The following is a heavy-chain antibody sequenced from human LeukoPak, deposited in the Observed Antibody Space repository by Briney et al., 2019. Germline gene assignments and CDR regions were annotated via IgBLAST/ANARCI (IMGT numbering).Heavy chain of an antibody. Sequence: GGSLRLSCAASGFTFSTFGMHWVRQAPGKGLEWVAVLSYDGGDKYYADSVKGRFTISRNNSKNTLYLQMNSLRPEDTAVYYCAKDIEHYVVIPAALYYWGQGTLVNVSS. CDR2: LSYDGGDK. V-gene: IGHV3-30*18. D-gene: IGHD2-2*01. J-gene: IGHJ4*02. CDR3: AKDIEHYVVIPAALYY. CDR1: GFTFSTFG.